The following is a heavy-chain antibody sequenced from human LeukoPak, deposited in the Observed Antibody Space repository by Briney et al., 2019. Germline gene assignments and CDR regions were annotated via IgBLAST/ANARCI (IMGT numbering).Heavy chain of an antibody. J-gene: IGHJ4*02. Sequence: PGGSLRLSCAASGVTLSSYAMSWARQAPGKGLEWVSSISSSSSYIYYADSVKGRFTISRDNAKNSLYLQMNSLRAEDTAVYYCARASIVVVPAAMIDNWGQGTLVTVSS. CDR2: ISSSSSYI. V-gene: IGHV3-21*01. CDR3: ARASIVVVPAAMIDN. D-gene: IGHD2-2*01. CDR1: GVTLSSYA.